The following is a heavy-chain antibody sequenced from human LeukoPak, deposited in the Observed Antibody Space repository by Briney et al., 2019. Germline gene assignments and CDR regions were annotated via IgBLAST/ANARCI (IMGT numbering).Heavy chain of an antibody. Sequence: GRSLRLSCAASGFTFSTYAMHWVRQAPGQGLEWVAVISYDGSNKYYADSVKGRFTISRDNSKNTLSLQMNSLRAEDTAVYYCARGVDITWMYYFDYWGQGTLVTVSS. CDR2: ISYDGSNK. J-gene: IGHJ4*02. CDR1: GFTFSTYA. CDR3: ARGVDITWMYYFDY. D-gene: IGHD3-16*01. V-gene: IGHV3-30-3*01.